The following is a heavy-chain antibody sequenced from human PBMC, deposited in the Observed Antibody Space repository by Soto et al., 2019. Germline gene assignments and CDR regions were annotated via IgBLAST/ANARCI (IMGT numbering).Heavy chain of an antibody. CDR3: ARDPAP. CDR2: IYNSGTT. V-gene: IGHV4-31*03. Sequence: QVQLQESGPGLVKPSETLSLTCTVSGGSITRGGYYWSWIRQHPGKGLEWVGYIYNSGTTYYNPSLKTRVTISVDTSKNQFSLKLTSVTAADTAVYYCARDPAPWGQGTLVTVSS. CDR1: GGSITRGGYY. J-gene: IGHJ5*02.